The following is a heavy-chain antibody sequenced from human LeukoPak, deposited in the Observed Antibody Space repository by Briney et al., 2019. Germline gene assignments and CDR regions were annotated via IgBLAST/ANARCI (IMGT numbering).Heavy chain of an antibody. CDR3: AREGYSGYDCWFDP. Sequence: SQTLSLTCAISGDSVSSNSAAWNWIRQSPSRGLEWLGRTYYRSKWYNDYALSVKSRITINPDTSKNQLSLQLNSVTPEDTAVYYCAREGYSGYDCWFDPWGQGTLVTVSS. J-gene: IGHJ5*02. CDR1: GDSVSSNSAA. D-gene: IGHD5-12*01. V-gene: IGHV6-1*01. CDR2: TYYRSKWYN.